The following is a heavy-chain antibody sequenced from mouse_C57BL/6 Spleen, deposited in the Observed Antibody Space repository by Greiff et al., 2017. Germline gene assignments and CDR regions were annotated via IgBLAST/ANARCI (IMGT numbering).Heavy chain of an antibody. CDR1: GYTFTSYW. CDR2: INPSSGYT. J-gene: IGHJ3*01. D-gene: IGHD1-1*01. Sequence: QVQLQQSGAELAKPGASVKLSCKASGYTFTSYWMHWVKQRPGQGLEWIGYINPSSGYTKYNQKFKDKATLTADKSSSTAYMQLSSLTYEDSAVYYCAINYYGSSYSFAYWGQGTLVTVSA. CDR3: AINYYGSSYSFAY. V-gene: IGHV1-7*01.